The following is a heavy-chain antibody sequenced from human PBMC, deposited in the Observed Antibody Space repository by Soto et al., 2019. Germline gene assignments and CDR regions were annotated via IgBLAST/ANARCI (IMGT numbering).Heavy chain of an antibody. CDR3: ARVVSWVDP. V-gene: IGHV4-30-4*01. D-gene: IGHD2-21*01. Sequence: QVQLQESGPGLVKPSQTLSLTCSVSGDSLTSGGYYWSWIRQPPGKGLEWIGYIYYSGNTYYNSSLXIRVTXXIDTSKSQFSLRLSSVTAADTAVYYCARVVSWVDPWGQGTLVTVSS. CDR2: IYYSGNT. J-gene: IGHJ5*02. CDR1: GDSLTSGGYY.